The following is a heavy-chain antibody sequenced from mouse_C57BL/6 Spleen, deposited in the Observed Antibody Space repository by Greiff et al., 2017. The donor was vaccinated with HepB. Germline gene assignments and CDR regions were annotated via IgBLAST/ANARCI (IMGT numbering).Heavy chain of an antibody. CDR3: ARNYGYDRYAMDY. V-gene: IGHV5-2*01. J-gene: IGHJ4*01. CDR1: EYEFPSHD. Sequence: EVQVVESGGGLVQPGESLKLSCESNEYEFPSHDMSWVRKTPEKRLELVATINSDGGRTYYPDTMERRFIISRDNTKKTLYLQMSSLRSEDTALYEWARNYGYDRYAMDYWGQGTSVTVSS. D-gene: IGHD2-2*01. CDR2: INSDGGRT.